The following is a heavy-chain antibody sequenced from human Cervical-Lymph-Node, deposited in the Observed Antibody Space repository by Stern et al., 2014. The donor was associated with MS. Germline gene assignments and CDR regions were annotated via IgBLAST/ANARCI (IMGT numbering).Heavy chain of an antibody. Sequence: QVTLKESGPVLVKPTETLMLTCTISGFSLSNGRMGVSWIRQPPGKALEWLAHIFSYDERSYSTSLKSRLTISKDTSRSQVVLTMTNMDPVDTATYFCARILYDGAYRGDYWGQGILVTVSS. CDR2: IFSYDER. CDR1: GFSLSNGRMG. CDR3: ARILYDGAYRGDY. J-gene: IGHJ4*02. V-gene: IGHV2-26*03. D-gene: IGHD3-10*01.